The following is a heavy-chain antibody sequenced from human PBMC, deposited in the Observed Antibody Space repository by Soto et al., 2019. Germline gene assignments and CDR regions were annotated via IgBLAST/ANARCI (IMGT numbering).Heavy chain of an antibody. Sequence: ASVKVSCKASGYTFTSYGTSWVRQAPGQGLEWMGWISAYNGNTNYAQKLQGRVTMTTDTSTSTAYMELRSLRSDDTAVYYCARVAYSSGWFYYYAMAVWGKGTRVTAPQ. CDR3: ARVAYSSGWFYYYAMAV. CDR1: GYTFTSYG. J-gene: IGHJ6*04. V-gene: IGHV1-18*04. CDR2: ISAYNGNT. D-gene: IGHD6-19*01.